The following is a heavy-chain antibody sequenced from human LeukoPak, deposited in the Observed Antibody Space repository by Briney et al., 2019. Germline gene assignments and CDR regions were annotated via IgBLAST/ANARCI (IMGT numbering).Heavy chain of an antibody. CDR3: AKCSSNNCLFDY. Sequence: GGSLRLSCAASGFTFSSYAMGWVRQAPGKGLEWVSALNRGSTNTYYADSVRGRSTISRDNSRNTLYLQMNSLRAEDTALYYCAKCSSNNCLFDYWGQGTLVTVSS. D-gene: IGHD2-2*01. J-gene: IGHJ4*02. V-gene: IGHV3-23*01. CDR1: GFTFSSYA. CDR2: LNRGSTNT.